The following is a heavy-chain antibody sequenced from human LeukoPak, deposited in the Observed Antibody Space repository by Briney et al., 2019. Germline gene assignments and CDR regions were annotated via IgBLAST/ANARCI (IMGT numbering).Heavy chain of an antibody. V-gene: IGHV3-30*02. CDR1: GFTFSSYG. D-gene: IGHD3-10*01. CDR3: AREERLWFGELPLGY. Sequence: PGGSLRLSCAASGFTFSSYGMHWVRQAPGKGLEWVAFIRYDGSNKYADSVKGRFTISRDNAKNSLYLQMNSLRAEDTAVYYYAREERLWFGELPLGYWGQGTLVTVSS. CDR2: IRYDGSNK. J-gene: IGHJ4*02.